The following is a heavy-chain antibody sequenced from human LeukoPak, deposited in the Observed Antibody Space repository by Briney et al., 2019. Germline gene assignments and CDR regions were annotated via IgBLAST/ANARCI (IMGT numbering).Heavy chain of an antibody. J-gene: IGHJ3*02. CDR3: GREGVENCGGDCSI. CDR2: IIPIFGIA. CDR1: GGTFSSYA. V-gene: IGHV1-69*04. Sequence: SSVKLTCKASGGTFSSYAISWVRQAPGQGLEWMGRIIPIFGIANYAQQFQGRVTITADKSTSTASMELSSLRSEDTAVYYCGREGVENCGGDCSIWGEGTMVTVSS. D-gene: IGHD2-21*02.